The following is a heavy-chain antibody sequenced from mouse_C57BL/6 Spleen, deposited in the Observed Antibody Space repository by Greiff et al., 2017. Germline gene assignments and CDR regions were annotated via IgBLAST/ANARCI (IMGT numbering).Heavy chain of an antibody. CDR3: TKGLLWSYYFDY. J-gene: IGHJ2*01. CDR2: IRLKSDNYAT. Sequence: EVQGVESGGGLVQPGGSMKLSCVASGFTFSNYWMNWVRQSPEKGLEWVAQIRLKSDNYATHYAESVKGRFTIPRDDSKSSVYLQMNNLRAEDTGIYYCTKGLLWSYYFDYWGQGTTLTVSS. CDR1: GFTFSNYW. V-gene: IGHV6-3*01. D-gene: IGHD2-1*01.